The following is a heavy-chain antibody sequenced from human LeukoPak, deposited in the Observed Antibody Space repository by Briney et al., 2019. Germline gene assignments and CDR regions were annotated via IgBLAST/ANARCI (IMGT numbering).Heavy chain of an antibody. J-gene: IGHJ4*02. Sequence: GESLKISCKGSGDRFASYWIGWVRQMPGKGLEWLGIMYPGDFDTRYSPSLQGQVTISVDKSISTAYLRWSSLKGSDTAMYYCTMGGYCSGGGCPFFYYWGQGTLVTVSS. CDR1: GDRFASYW. CDR3: TMGGYCSGGGCPFFYY. V-gene: IGHV5-51*01. D-gene: IGHD2-15*01. CDR2: MYPGDFDT.